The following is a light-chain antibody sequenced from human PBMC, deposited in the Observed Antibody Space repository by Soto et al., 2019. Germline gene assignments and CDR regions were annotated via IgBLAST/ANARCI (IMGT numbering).Light chain of an antibody. V-gene: IGKV3-20*01. J-gene: IGKJ3*01. CDR1: QTVRSNY. CDR2: GAS. Sequence: EIVLTQSPGTLSLSPGERATLSCRASQTVRSNYFAWYQQKAGQAPRLLIYGASSRATGIPDRFSGSGSGTDCTLTISRLEPEDFAVYYCHQYGSSAGFTFGPGTKVDIK. CDR3: HQYGSSAGFT.